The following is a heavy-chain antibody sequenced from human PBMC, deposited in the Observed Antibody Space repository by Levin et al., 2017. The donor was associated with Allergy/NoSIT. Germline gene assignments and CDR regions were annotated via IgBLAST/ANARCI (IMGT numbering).Heavy chain of an antibody. CDR2: IYYSGST. D-gene: IGHD6-19*01. Sequence: PSETLSLTCTVSGGSISSYYWSWIRQPPGKGLEWIGYIYYSGSTNYNPSLKSRVTISVDTSKNQFSLKLSSVTAADTAVYYCARHKGSSSGWRTDWYFDLWGRGTLVTVSS. CDR3: ARHKGSSSGWRTDWYFDL. CDR1: GGSISSYY. V-gene: IGHV4-59*08. J-gene: IGHJ2*01.